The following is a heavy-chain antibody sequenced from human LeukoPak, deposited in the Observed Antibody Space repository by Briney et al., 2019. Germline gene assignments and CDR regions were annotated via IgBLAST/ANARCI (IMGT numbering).Heavy chain of an antibody. CDR2: IRDSGGST. V-gene: IGHV3-23*01. D-gene: IGHD3-9*01. J-gene: IGHJ6*02. CDR3: ARDQLRYFDWLLPYYYYGMDV. Sequence: GGSLRLSCAASGFSFSSYAMSWVRQAPGKGLEWVSAIRDSGGSTYYADSVKGRFTISRDNSQNMLYLQMNSLRAEDTAIYYCARDQLRYFDWLLPYYYYGMDVWGQGTTVTVSS. CDR1: GFSFSSYA.